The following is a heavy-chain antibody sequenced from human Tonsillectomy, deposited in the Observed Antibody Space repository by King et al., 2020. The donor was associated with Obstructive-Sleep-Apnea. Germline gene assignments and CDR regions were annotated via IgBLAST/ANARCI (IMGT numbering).Heavy chain of an antibody. D-gene: IGHD2-2*01. Sequence: QLVQSGGGVVQPGRSLRLSCAASGFTFSSYGMHWVRQAPGKGLEWVAVIWFDGRKKYYADSVKGRFTISRDNSKNTLYLQMNSLRAEDTAVYYCAKGDCSSTSCLSANNWFDPWGQGTLVTVSS. V-gene: IGHV3-33*06. CDR3: AKGDCSSTSCLSANNWFDP. J-gene: IGHJ5*02. CDR1: GFTFSSYG. CDR2: IWFDGRKK.